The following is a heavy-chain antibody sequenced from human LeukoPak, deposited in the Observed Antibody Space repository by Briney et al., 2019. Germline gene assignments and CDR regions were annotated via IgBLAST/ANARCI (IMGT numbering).Heavy chain of an antibody. CDR1: GFSFSNAW. Sequence: GGSLRLSCAASGFSFSNAWMAWVRQAPGKGLGRGGRIKSKTDGGTTGYAAPVKGRLTISRDASKDTLYLQMNSLQTEDTAVYYCATGGDGYSKDFDYWGQGTLVIVSS. D-gene: IGHD5-24*01. J-gene: IGHJ4*02. CDR2: IKSKTDGGTT. CDR3: ATGGDGYSKDFDY. V-gene: IGHV3-15*01.